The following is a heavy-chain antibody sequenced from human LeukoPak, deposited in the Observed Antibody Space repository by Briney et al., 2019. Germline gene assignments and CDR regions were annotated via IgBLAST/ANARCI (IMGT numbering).Heavy chain of an antibody. CDR1: GFTVSRNY. V-gene: IGHV3-53*01. CDR3: ARDSGGWPDWYFDL. Sequence: GGSLRLSCAASGFTVSRNYMSWVRQAPGKGLEWVSVMYSAGSTYYADSVKGRFTISRDNSKNTLYLQMNSLRVEDTAVYYRARDSGGWPDWYFDLWGRGTLVTVSS. CDR2: MYSAGST. D-gene: IGHD6-19*01. J-gene: IGHJ2*01.